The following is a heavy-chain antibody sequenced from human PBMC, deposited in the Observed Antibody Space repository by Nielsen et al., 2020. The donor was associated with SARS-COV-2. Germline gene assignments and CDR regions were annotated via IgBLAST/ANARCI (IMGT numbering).Heavy chain of an antibody. CDR1: GFTFSSYA. CDR3: AKGRYSYGYDFDY. J-gene: IGHJ4*02. V-gene: IGHV3-23*01. Sequence: GGSLRLSCAASGFTFSSYAMSWVRQAPGKGLEWVSAISGGSTYYADSVKVRFNISRDNSRNTLYLQMNSLRAEDTAVYYCAKGRYSYGYDFDYWGQGTLVTVSS. CDR2: ISGGST. D-gene: IGHD5-18*01.